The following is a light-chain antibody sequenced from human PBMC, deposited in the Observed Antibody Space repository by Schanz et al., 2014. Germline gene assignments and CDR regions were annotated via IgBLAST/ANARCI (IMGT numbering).Light chain of an antibody. J-gene: IGKJ2*01. Sequence: PGESATLSCRASQSVTSNYLTWFQKKPGQAPRLLIYGASSRATGIPDRFSGSGSGTDFTLTISRLEPEDFAVYYCQQYGSSPYTFGQGTKLEIK. CDR3: QQYGSSPYT. CDR1: QSVTSNY. V-gene: IGKV3-20*01. CDR2: GAS.